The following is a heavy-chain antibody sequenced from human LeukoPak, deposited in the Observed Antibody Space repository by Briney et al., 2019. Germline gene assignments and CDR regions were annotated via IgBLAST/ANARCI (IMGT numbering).Heavy chain of an antibody. CDR2: ISTSSSYI. J-gene: IGHJ4*02. CDR3: AKDHRYSHFDY. V-gene: IGHV3-21*01. CDR1: GFTFSTYY. Sequence: GGSLRLSCAASGFTFSTYYMNWVRQAPGKGLEWVSSISTSSSYIYYADAVKGRFTISRDNAKNSLYLQINSLRAEDTAVYYCAKDHRYSHFDYWGQGTLVTVSS. D-gene: IGHD5-18*01.